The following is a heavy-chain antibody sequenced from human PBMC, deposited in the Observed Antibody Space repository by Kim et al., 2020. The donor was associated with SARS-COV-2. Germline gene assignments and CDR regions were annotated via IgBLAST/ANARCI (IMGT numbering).Heavy chain of an antibody. J-gene: IGHJ4*01. CDR1: DGSITSDGYY. CDR3: ARTDKFYGPGAFDS. CDR2: IDYSGTT. V-gene: IGHV4-31*03. Sequence: SETLSLTCTVSDGSITSDGYYWSWIRHLPEEGLEWIGFIDYSGTTLYSLSLRSRVLISVDTPNSQFSLKVTSVTAADTAIYYCARTDKFYGPGAFDSLG. D-gene: IGHD3-10*01.